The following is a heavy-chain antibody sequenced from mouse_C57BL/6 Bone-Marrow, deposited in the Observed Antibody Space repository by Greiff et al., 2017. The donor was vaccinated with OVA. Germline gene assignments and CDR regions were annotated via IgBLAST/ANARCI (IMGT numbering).Heavy chain of an antibody. CDR1: GFNIKNTY. Sequence: VQLKQSVAELVRPGASVKLSCTASGFNIKNTYMHWVKQRPEQGLEWIGRIVPANGNTKYASKLQGKATITADTSSNTAYLQLRSLTSADTAIYYCAKLLHYANLCWYFDVWGTGTAGTASS. J-gene: IGHJ1*03. D-gene: IGHD2-1*01. V-gene: IGHV14-3*01. CDR2: IVPANGNT. CDR3: AKLLHYANLCWYFDV.